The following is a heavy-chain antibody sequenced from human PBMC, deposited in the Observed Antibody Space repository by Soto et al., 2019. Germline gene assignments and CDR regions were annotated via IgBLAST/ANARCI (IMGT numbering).Heavy chain of an antibody. V-gene: IGHV3-30-3*01. CDR1: GFTFSSYA. Sequence: PGGSLRLSCAASGFTFSSYAMHWVRQAPGKGLEWVAVISYDGSNKYYADSVKGRFTISRDNSKNTLYLQMNSLRAEDTAVYYCARAAPSSTVTSLDYWGQGTLVTVSS. CDR2: ISYDGSNK. D-gene: IGHD4-17*01. J-gene: IGHJ4*02. CDR3: ARAAPSSTVTSLDY.